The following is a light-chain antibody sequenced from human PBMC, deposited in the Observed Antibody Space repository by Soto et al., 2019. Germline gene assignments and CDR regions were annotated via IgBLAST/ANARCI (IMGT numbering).Light chain of an antibody. Sequence: EIVLTQSPGTLSWSPGERATLSCRASQSVSSNFLAWYQQKPGQAPRLLIYGASNRVTGIPNRFSGSGSGTDFTLTINRLEPEDFAIYCCQQYGNSPPTFGPGTKVDIK. V-gene: IGKV3-20*01. CDR3: QQYGNSPPT. CDR1: QSVSSNF. CDR2: GAS. J-gene: IGKJ3*01.